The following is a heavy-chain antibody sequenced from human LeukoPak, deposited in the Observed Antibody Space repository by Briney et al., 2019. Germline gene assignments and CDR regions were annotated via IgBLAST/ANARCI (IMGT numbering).Heavy chain of an antibody. CDR3: AGQKDPRPIDY. J-gene: IGHJ4*02. V-gene: IGHV1-2*02. Sequence: ASVKVSCKASGYTFIAYYMHWVRQAPGQGLEWMGWVNPASGGTNYAQKFQGRVTMTRDTSVATAHMELNELTSDDTAVYYCAGQKDPRPIDYWGQGTLVTVSS. CDR2: VNPASGGT. CDR1: GYTFIAYY.